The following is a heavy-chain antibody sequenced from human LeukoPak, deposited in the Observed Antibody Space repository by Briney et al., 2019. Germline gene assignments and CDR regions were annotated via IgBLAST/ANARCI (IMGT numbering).Heavy chain of an antibody. CDR1: GYTFTGYY. Sequence: ASVKVSCKASGYTFTGYYMHWVRQAPGQGLEWMGWINPNSGGTNYAQNFQGRVTMTRDTSISTACMELSRLRSDDTAVYYCARSQYCSGGSCYDYYYGMDVWGQGTTVTVSS. CDR2: INPNSGGT. V-gene: IGHV1-2*02. J-gene: IGHJ6*02. CDR3: ARSQYCSGGSCYDYYYGMDV. D-gene: IGHD2-15*01.